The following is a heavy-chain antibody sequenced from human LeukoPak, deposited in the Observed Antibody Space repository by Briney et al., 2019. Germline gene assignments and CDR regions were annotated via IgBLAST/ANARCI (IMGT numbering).Heavy chain of an antibody. Sequence: ASVKVSCKASGYRFTCYYMHWVRQAPGQGLEWVGWINANTGGTNYAQKFQGRVTMTRDTSISTAYMELSRLRSDDTAMYYCARGGYSGYESTDYWGQGTLVTVSS. D-gene: IGHD5-12*01. J-gene: IGHJ4*02. CDR1: GYRFTCYY. CDR3: ARGGYSGYESTDY. V-gene: IGHV1-2*02. CDR2: INANTGGT.